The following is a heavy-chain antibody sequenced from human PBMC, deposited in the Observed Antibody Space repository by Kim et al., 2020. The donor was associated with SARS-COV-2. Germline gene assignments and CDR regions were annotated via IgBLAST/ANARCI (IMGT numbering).Heavy chain of an antibody. Sequence: SETLSLTCTVSGGSISSSSYYWGWIRQPPGKGLEWIGSIFHSGSSFYNPSLKSRVTISVDTSKLHFSLRLSSVTAADTAVYYCAGQYCSSTSCSGGYGLDVWGEGTTVTVSS. CDR1: GGSISSSSYY. CDR3: AGQYCSSTSCSGGYGLDV. D-gene: IGHD2-2*01. J-gene: IGHJ6*04. V-gene: IGHV4-39*07. CDR2: IFHSGSS.